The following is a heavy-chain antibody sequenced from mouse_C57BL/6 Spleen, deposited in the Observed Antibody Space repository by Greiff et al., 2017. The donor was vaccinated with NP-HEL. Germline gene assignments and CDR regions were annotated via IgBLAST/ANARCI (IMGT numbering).Heavy chain of an antibody. V-gene: IGHV1-82*01. CDR3: AREGLGQYFDY. CDR1: GYAFSSSW. Sequence: VQLQQSGPELVKPGASVKISCKASGYAFSSSWMNWVKQRPGKGLEWIGRIYPGDGDTNYNGKFKGKATLTADKSSSTAYMQLSSLTSEDSAVYFCAREGLGQYFDYWGQGTTLTVSS. CDR2: IYPGDGDT. J-gene: IGHJ2*01. D-gene: IGHD4-1*01.